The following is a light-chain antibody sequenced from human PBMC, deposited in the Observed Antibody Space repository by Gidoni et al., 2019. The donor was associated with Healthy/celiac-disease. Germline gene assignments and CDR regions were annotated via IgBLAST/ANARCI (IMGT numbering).Light chain of an antibody. CDR2: DAS. CDR1: QDISNY. CDR3: QQYDNLPA. Sequence: DIQMTKSPSSLSASVGDRVTITCQASQDISNYLNWYQQKPGKAPKLLIYDASNLETGVPSRFSGSGSGTAFTFTISSLQPEDIATYYCQQYDNLPACGGGTKVEIK. J-gene: IGKJ4*01. V-gene: IGKV1-33*01.